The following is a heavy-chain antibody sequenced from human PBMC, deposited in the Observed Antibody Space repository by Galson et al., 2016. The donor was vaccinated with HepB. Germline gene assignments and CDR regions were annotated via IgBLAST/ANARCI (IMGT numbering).Heavy chain of an antibody. J-gene: IGHJ3*01. V-gene: IGHV4-4*08. CDR2: IYSSGTT. CDR3: AREAWQWLVKNSFDL. Sequence: SETLSLTCTVSGGSITSYYWSWIRQSPGKGLELIGYIYSSGTTNYNPSLKSRVTVSLGTSKNQSSLRLSSVTAADTALYFCAREAWQWLVKNSFDLWGQGTMVTVSS. CDR1: GGSITSYY. D-gene: IGHD6-19*01.